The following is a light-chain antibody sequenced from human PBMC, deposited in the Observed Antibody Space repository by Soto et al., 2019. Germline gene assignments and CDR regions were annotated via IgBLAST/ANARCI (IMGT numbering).Light chain of an antibody. CDR3: QQYDNYPLT. V-gene: IGKV1-5*01. J-gene: IGKJ4*01. Sequence: DIQMTQSPSTLSASVGDRVTITCRASQNIGTSLAWYQQTPGKAPKLLISDASTLESGVPSRFGGSGSGTEFTLTISNLQPDDFATYYCQQYDNYPLTFGGGTKVDIK. CDR2: DAS. CDR1: QNIGTS.